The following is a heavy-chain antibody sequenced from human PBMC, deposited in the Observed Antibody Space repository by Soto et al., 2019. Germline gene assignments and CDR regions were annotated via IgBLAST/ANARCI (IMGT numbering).Heavy chain of an antibody. V-gene: IGHV3-30*18. CDR1: GFTFSSYG. J-gene: IGHJ6*02. CDR3: AKDGGAYCSSTSCYGGSYYYYYGMDV. D-gene: IGHD2-2*01. CDR2: ISYDGSNK. Sequence: GGSLRLSCAASGFTFSSYGMHWVRQAPGKGLEWVAVISYDGSNKYYADSVKGRFTISRDNSKNTLYLQMNSLRAEDTAVYYCAKDGGAYCSSTSCYGGSYYYYYGMDVWGQGTTVTVSS.